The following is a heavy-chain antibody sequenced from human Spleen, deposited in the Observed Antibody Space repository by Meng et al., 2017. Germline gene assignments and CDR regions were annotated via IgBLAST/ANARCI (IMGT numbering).Heavy chain of an antibody. D-gene: IGHD6-13*01. J-gene: IGHJ3*02. V-gene: IGHV3-43D*03. CDR1: GFTFDDYA. CDR2: ISWDVGST. CDR3: AKDGLKAAAGTGTFDI. Sequence: GGSLRLSCAASGFTFDDYAMHWVRQAPGKGLEWVSRISWDVGSTYYADSVKGRFTITRENSKNSLYLQMNSLRAEDTALYYCAKDGLKAAAGTGTFDIWGQGTMVTVSS.